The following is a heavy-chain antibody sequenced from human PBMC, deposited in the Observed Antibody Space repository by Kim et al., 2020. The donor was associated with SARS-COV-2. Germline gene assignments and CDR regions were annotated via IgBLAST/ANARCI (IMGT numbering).Heavy chain of an antibody. CDR2: INAGNGNT. V-gene: IGHV1-3*01. J-gene: IGHJ3*02. CDR1: GYTFTSYA. D-gene: IGHD3-10*01. CDR3: AREHVITMVRGPWEGAFDI. Sequence: ASVKVSCKASGYTFTSYAMHWVRQAPGQRLEWMGWINAGNGNTKYSQKFQGRVTITRDTSASTAYMELSSLRSEDTAVYYCAREHVITMVRGPWEGAFDIWGQGTMVTVSS.